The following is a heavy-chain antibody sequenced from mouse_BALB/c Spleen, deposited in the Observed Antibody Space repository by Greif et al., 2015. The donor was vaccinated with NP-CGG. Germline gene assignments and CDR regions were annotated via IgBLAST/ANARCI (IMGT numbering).Heavy chain of an antibody. CDR2: IYPGNINS. CDR1: GYTFTIYY. D-gene: IGHD3-1*01. J-gene: IGHJ3*01. V-gene: IGHV1S56*01. CDR3: ARRGAPRAAAWFAY. Sequence: SGPELLKPGASVRISCKASGYTFTIYYIHWMKQRPGQGLEWIGWIYPGNINSNYNENFNGRVTLTADKSSSTAYMQLSSLTSEDSAVYFCARRGAPRAAAWFAYWGQGTLVTVSA.